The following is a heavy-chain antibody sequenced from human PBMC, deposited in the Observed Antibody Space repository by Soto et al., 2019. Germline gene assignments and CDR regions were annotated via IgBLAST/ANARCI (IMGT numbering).Heavy chain of an antibody. CDR2: IWYDGSTK. CDR1: GFTFRSYG. V-gene: IGHV3-33*01. CDR3: GRDRNDYGDLGMDV. J-gene: IGHJ6*02. D-gene: IGHD4-17*01. Sequence: QVQLVESGGGVVQPGRSLRLSCVVSGFTFRSYGMHWVRQAPGKGLEWVALIWYDGSTKTYVDSVKGRFSISRDNSKNRLYLEVNSLRGEDTAVYYCGRDRNDYGDLGMDVWGQGPTVPVS.